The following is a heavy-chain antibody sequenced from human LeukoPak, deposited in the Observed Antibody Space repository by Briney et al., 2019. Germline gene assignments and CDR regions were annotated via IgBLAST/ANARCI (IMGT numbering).Heavy chain of an antibody. CDR1: GGTFSSYA. CDR2: IIPIFGTA. V-gene: IGHV1-69*05. D-gene: IGHD3-10*01. Sequence: GASVKVSCKASGGTFSSYAISWVRQAPGQGLEWMGGIIPIFGTANYAQKFQGRVTMTTDTSTSTAYMELRSLRSDDTAVYYCARDPKRMVRGTYYGMDVWGQGTTVTVSS. J-gene: IGHJ6*02. CDR3: ARDPKRMVRGTYYGMDV.